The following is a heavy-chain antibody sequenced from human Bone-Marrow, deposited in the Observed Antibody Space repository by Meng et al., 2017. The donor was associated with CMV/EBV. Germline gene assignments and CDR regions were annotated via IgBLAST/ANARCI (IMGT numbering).Heavy chain of an antibody. D-gene: IGHD6-19*01. CDR3: ARSGAAWGIAVAGTYSFDP. CDR1: GYTFTSYD. V-gene: IGHV1-8*01. J-gene: IGHJ5*02. CDR2: MNPNSGNT. Sequence: ASVKVSCKASGYTFTSYDIHWVRQATGQGLEWMGWMNPNSGNTGYAQKFQGRVTMTRNTSISTAYMELSSRRSKDTAVYYCARSGAAWGIAVAGTYSFDPWGQGTLVTVSS.